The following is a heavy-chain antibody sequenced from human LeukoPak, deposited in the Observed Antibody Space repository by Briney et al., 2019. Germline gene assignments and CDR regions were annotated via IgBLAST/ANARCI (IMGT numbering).Heavy chain of an antibody. CDR1: GFTISTYW. J-gene: IGHJ4*02. V-gene: IGHV3-7*01. CDR2: IKQDGTEK. D-gene: IGHD6-19*01. Sequence: PGGSLRLSCAASGFTISTYWMTWVRQAPGKGLEWVANIKQDGTEKYYVDSVKGRFTISRDNAKNSLYLQMNSLRAEDTAVYYCARDRAGIAVAGTFDYWGQGTLVTVSS. CDR3: ARDRAGIAVAGTFDY.